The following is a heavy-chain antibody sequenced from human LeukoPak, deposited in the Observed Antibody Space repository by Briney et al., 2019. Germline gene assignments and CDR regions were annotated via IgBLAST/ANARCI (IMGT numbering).Heavy chain of an antibody. CDR2: INHSGST. CDR3: AIMTGPFDP. CDR1: GGSFSGYY. J-gene: IGHJ5*02. V-gene: IGHV4-34*01. Sequence: SETLSLTCAVYGGSFSGYYWSWIRQPPGKGLEWIGEINHSGSTNYNPSLKSRVTISVDTSKNQFSLKLSPVTAADTAVYYCAIMTGPFDPWGQGTLVTVSS. D-gene: IGHD3-9*01.